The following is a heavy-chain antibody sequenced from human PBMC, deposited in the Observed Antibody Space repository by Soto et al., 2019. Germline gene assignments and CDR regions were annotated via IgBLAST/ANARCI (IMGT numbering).Heavy chain of an antibody. J-gene: IGHJ6*02. Sequence: PSEALSPSCTFSGGSISSYNWSLIRQPPGKGVGWVGYIYYTGTTAYNPSLKSRVTISSDTPKNQFSLGLRSLTPADTAVYYCARSYSSSGYYYYGMDVWGQGPTATSP. CDR1: GGSISSYN. V-gene: IGHV4-59*01. D-gene: IGHD3-22*01. CDR2: IYYTGTT. CDR3: ARSYSSSGYYYYGMDV.